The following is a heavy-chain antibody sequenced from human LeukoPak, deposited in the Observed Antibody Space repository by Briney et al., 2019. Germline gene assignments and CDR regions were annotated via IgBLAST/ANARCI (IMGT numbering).Heavy chain of an antibody. CDR1: GFTFSSYD. V-gene: IGHV3-13*01. J-gene: IGHJ4*02. D-gene: IGHD1-1*01. Sequence: GGSLRLSCAASGFTFSSYDMHWVRQATGKGLEWVSGIGTAGEIYYPGSVKGRFTISRENAKNSLYLQMNSLRAGDTAVYYCARGRTTGRLFDYWGQGTLVTVSS. CDR2: IGTAGEI. CDR3: ARGRTTGRLFDY.